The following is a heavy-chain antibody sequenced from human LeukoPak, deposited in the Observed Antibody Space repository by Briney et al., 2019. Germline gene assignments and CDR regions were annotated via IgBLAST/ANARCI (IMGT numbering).Heavy chain of an antibody. J-gene: IGHJ3*02. CDR2: IGITGRDT. V-gene: IGHV3-23*01. CDR3: AKVPPPRGSYGSHYRI. CDR1: GFTFRNYF. Sequence: GGSLRLSCAASGFTFRNYFMSWVRQAPGKGLDWVAGIGITGRDTYYADPVKGRFTISRDNSRNTLYLEMNSLKGDDTAVYYCAKVPPPRGSYGSHYRIWGQGTMVSVSS. D-gene: IGHD4-17*01.